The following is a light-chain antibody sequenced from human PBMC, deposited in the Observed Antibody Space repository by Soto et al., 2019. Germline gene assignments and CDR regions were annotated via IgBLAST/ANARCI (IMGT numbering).Light chain of an antibody. Sequence: EILMTQSPATLTVSPGERATLSCRASQSVSSNLAWYQQKPGQAPRLLIYDASTRATGIPARFSGSGSGTEFTLTISSLQSEDFAVYYCQQYNNWPRTFGQGTKVDIK. V-gene: IGKV3-15*01. CDR2: DAS. CDR3: QQYNNWPRT. CDR1: QSVSSN. J-gene: IGKJ1*01.